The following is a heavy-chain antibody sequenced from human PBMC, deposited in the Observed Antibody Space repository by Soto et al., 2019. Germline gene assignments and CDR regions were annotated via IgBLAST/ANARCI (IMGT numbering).Heavy chain of an antibody. CDR1: GGTFSSYA. CDR3: AREGVVVAADDAFDI. Sequence: ASVKVSCKASGGTFSSYAISWVRQAPGQGLEWMGGIIPIFGTANYAQKFQGRVTITADESTSTAYMELSSLRSEDTALYYCAREGVVVAADDAFDIWGQGTMVTVSS. D-gene: IGHD2-15*01. J-gene: IGHJ3*02. CDR2: IIPIFGTA. V-gene: IGHV1-69*13.